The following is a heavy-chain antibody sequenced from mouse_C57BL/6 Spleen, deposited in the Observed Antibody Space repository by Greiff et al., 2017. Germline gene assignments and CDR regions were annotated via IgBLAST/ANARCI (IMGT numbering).Heavy chain of an antibody. Sequence: QVQLQQPGAELVMPGASVKLSCKASGYTFTSYWMHWVKQRPGQGLEWIGEIDPSDSYTNYNQKFKGKSTLTVDKSSSTAYMQLSSLTSEDSAVYYCARGGAITTVVADYWGQGTTLTVSS. CDR1: GYTFTSYW. CDR2: IDPSDSYT. V-gene: IGHV1-69*01. CDR3: ARGGAITTVVADY. J-gene: IGHJ2*01. D-gene: IGHD1-1*01.